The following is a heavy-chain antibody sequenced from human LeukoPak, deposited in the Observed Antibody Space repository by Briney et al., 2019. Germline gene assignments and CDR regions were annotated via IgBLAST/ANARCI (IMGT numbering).Heavy chain of an antibody. Sequence: GGSLRLSCAASGFTFSSYGMHWVRQAPGKGLEWVAVISYDGSNKYYADFVKGRFTISRDNSKNTLYLQMNSLRAEDTAVYYCAKDFERGYSGYVDYWGQGTLVTVSS. CDR1: GFTFSSYG. CDR2: ISYDGSNK. D-gene: IGHD5-12*01. CDR3: AKDFERGYSGYVDY. J-gene: IGHJ4*02. V-gene: IGHV3-30*18.